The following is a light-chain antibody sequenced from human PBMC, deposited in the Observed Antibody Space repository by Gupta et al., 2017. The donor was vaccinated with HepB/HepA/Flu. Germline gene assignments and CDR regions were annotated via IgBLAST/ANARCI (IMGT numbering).Light chain of an antibody. CDR2: RNN. Sequence: QSVLTQPPSASGTPGHRVTIFCSGSSSNVENNYVYWYQHLPGAATKILIYRNNERPSAVHDRFSCDTDGTSASLVISGRRYEDEAEDYCAAWVNSMRGHVVFGGGTKLTVL. CDR1: SSNVENNY. J-gene: IGLJ2*01. V-gene: IGLV1-47*01. CDR3: AAWVNSMRGHVV.